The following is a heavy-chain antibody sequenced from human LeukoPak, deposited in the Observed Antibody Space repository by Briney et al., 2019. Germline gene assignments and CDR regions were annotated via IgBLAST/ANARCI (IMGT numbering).Heavy chain of an antibody. CDR2: INPNSGGT. J-gene: IGHJ3*02. Sequence: ASVKVSCKASGYTFTGYYMHWVRQAPGQGLEWMGWINPNSGGTNYAQKFQGRVTMTRDTSISTAYMELSRLRSDGTAVYYCASGREYCSGGSCYSSDDAFDIWGQGTMVTVSS. D-gene: IGHD2-15*01. V-gene: IGHV1-2*02. CDR3: ASGREYCSGGSCYSSDDAFDI. CDR1: GYTFTGYY.